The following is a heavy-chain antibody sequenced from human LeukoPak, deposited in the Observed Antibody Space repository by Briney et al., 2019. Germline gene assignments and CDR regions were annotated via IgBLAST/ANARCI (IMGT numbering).Heavy chain of an antibody. CDR2: IRNKANSYAT. CDR3: ARDLDYGGRSNFDH. CDR1: GFSFSGST. Sequence: SGGSLRLSCAASGFSFSGSTIHWVRQASGRGLEWVGRIRNKANSYATASGASVEGRFTFSRDDSKNTAYLQMNSLKIEDTAVYYCARDLDYGGRSNFDHWGQGTLVTVSS. V-gene: IGHV3-73*01. J-gene: IGHJ4*02. D-gene: IGHD4-23*01.